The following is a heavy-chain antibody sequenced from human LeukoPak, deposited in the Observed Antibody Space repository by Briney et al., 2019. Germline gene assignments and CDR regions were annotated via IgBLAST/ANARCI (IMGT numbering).Heavy chain of an antibody. CDR2: IFYSGST. CDR3: AVRGYSYGSLDY. D-gene: IGHD5-18*01. Sequence: SETLSLTCTVSGGSISSYYWSWIRQPPGKGLEWIGYIFYSGSTYYSPSLKSRVTISVDTSKNQFSLKLSSVTAADTAVYYCAVRGYSYGSLDYWGQGTLVTVSS. J-gene: IGHJ4*02. CDR1: GGSISSYY. V-gene: IGHV4-59*12.